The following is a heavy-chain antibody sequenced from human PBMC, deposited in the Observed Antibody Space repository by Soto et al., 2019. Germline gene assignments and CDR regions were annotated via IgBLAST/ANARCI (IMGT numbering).Heavy chain of an antibody. J-gene: IGHJ4*02. CDR3: ARRDSSGYYHSLDH. D-gene: IGHD3-22*01. Sequence: SETLSLTCSVSGGSISSGYYYWSWIRQPPGKGLEWIGNIYYSGNTYYNPSLKSRLIISIDTSKNQLCLKLKSMTAADTAVYYCARRDSSGYYHSLDHCGRGTLVTVSA. CDR1: GGSISSGYYY. CDR2: IYYSGNT. V-gene: IGHV4-30-4*02.